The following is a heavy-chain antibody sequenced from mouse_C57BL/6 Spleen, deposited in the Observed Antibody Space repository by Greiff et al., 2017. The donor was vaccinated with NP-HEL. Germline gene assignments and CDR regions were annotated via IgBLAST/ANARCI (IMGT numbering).Heavy chain of an antibody. Sequence: EVKLEESGPGLVKPSQSLSLTCSVTGYSITSGYYWNWIRQFPGNKLEWMGYISYDGSNNYNPSLKNRISITRDTSKNQFFLKLNSVTTEDTATYYCARGDYDEVDYWGQGTTLTVSS. CDR1: GYSITSGYY. CDR3: ARGDYDEVDY. J-gene: IGHJ2*01. V-gene: IGHV3-6*01. D-gene: IGHD2-4*01. CDR2: ISYDGSN.